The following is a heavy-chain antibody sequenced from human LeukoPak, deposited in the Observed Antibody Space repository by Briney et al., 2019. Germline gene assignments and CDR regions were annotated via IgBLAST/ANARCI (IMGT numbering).Heavy chain of an antibody. CDR1: GFTFSNYG. CDR2: TRYDGSNK. D-gene: IGHD3-10*01. Sequence: GGSLRLSCAASGFTFSNYGMNWVRQAPGKGLEWVSFTRYDGSNKYYADSVKGRFTISRDNSKNTVYLQMNSLRAEDTAVYYCARGGHYYGSGSYADYWGQGTLVTVSS. J-gene: IGHJ4*02. V-gene: IGHV3-30*02. CDR3: ARGGHYYGSGSYADY.